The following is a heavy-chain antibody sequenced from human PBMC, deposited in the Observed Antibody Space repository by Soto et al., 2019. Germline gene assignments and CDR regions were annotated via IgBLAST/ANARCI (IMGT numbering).Heavy chain of an antibody. CDR3: ARGGVSTRTFDY. D-gene: IGHD3-3*01. J-gene: IGHJ4*02. CDR2: IYPSDSDT. Sequence: GESLKISCEGSGYNFAGYWIAWVRQMHGKGLELMGIIYPSDSDTRYRPSFQGQVTISADKSISSAYLQWSSLRASDTAMYYCARGGVSTRTFDYWGQGTPVTV. CDR1: GYNFAGYW. V-gene: IGHV5-51*01.